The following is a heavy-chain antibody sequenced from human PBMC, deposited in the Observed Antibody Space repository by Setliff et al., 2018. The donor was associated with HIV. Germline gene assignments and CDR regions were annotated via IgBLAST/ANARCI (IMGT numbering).Heavy chain of an antibody. V-gene: IGHV4-59*01. D-gene: IGHD3-10*02. Sequence: SETLSLTCNVSGASIKNYYWSWIRQPPGKGLEWLGYMSFSANSNYNPSLKNRITISIDTSKNQFSLRLTSVTAADAAIYYCARGAGVFGAKLDSWGQGSLVTVSS. CDR3: ARGAGVFGAKLDS. CDR1: GASIKNYY. J-gene: IGHJ4*02. CDR2: MSFSANS.